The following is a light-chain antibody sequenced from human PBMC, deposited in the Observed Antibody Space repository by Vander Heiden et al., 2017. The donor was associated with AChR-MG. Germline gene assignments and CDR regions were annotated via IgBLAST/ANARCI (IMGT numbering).Light chain of an antibody. Sequence: QSALTQPPSASGSPGQSVTISCTGTSSDVGGYNYVSWYQQHPGKAPKLMIYEVSKRPSGVPDRFSGSKSGNTASLTVSGLQAEDEADYYCSSYAGSNSCVFGGGTKLTGL. V-gene: IGLV2-8*01. CDR1: SSDVGGYNY. CDR3: SSYAGSNSCV. J-gene: IGLJ2*01. CDR2: EVS.